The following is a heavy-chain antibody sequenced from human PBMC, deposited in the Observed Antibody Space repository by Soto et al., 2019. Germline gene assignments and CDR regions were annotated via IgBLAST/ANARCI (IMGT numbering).Heavy chain of an antibody. D-gene: IGHD6-6*01. CDR3: GSSSSHFPFSDY. CDR2: IYYSGST. Sequence: SETLSLTCTVSGGSISSGDYYWSWIRQHPGKGLEWIGYIYYSGSTYYNPSLKSRVTISVDTSKNQFSLKLSSVTAADTAVYYCGSSSSHFPFSDYWGQGTLVTVSS. J-gene: IGHJ4*02. CDR1: GGSISSGDYY. V-gene: IGHV4-30-4*08.